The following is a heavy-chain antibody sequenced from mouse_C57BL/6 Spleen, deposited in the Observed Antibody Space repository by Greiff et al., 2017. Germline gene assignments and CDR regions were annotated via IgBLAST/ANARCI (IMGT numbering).Heavy chain of an antibody. CDR2: INYDGSST. J-gene: IGHJ3*01. V-gene: IGHV5-16*01. CDR1: GFTFSDYY. Sequence: EVQVVESEGGLVQPGSSMKLSCTASGFTFSDYYMAWVRQVPEKGLEWVANINYDGSSTYYLDSLKSRFIISRDNAKIILYLQMGSLRSEDTATYYCARASGGFAYWGQGTLVTVSA. CDR3: ARASGGFAY. D-gene: IGHD3-1*01.